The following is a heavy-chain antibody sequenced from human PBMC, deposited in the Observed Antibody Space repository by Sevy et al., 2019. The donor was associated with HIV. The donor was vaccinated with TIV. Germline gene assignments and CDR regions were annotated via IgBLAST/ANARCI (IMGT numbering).Heavy chain of an antibody. V-gene: IGHV3-53*01. CDR3: ARERWLTYWYFDL. CDR1: GFTVSSNY. D-gene: IGHD2-15*01. J-gene: IGHJ2*01. Sequence: GWSLRLSCAASGFTVSSNYMSWVRQAPGKGLEWVSVIYSGGSTYYADSVKGRFTISRDNSKNTLYLQMNSLRAEDTAVYYCARERWLTYWYFDLWGRGTLVTVSS. CDR2: IYSGGST.